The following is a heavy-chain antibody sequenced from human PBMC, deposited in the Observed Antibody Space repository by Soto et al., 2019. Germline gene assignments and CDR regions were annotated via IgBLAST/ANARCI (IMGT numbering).Heavy chain of an antibody. V-gene: IGHV3-23*01. CDR3: AKGALEYYDFWSAPGNYYYYMDV. J-gene: IGHJ6*03. Sequence: GGSLRLSCAASGFTFSSYAMSWVRQAPGKGLEWVSAISGSGGSTYYADSVKGRFTISRDNSKNTLYLQMNSLRAEDTAVYYCAKGALEYYDFWSAPGNYYYYMDVWGKGTTVTVSS. D-gene: IGHD3-3*01. CDR2: ISGSGGST. CDR1: GFTFSSYA.